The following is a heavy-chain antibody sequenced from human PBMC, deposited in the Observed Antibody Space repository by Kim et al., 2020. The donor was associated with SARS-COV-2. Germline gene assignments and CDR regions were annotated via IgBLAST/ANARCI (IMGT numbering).Heavy chain of an antibody. V-gene: IGHV3-30*07. CDR3: ARDRDGYSYGSSGMDV. J-gene: IGHJ6*02. Sequence: SVKGRFTISRDNSKNMVYLQMNSLRAEDTAVYYCARDRDGYSYGSSGMDVWGQGTTVTVSS. D-gene: IGHD5-18*01.